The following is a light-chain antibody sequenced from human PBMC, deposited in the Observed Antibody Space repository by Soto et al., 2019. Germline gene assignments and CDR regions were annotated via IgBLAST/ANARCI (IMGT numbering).Light chain of an antibody. CDR1: QTISGW. V-gene: IGKV1-5*03. Sequence: DIQMTQSPSTLSASVGDRVTITCRASQTISGWLAWYQQKPGKAPNLLIYKASSLQSGVPSRFSGSGSGTEFTLTISSLQRDDFATYYCQQYLSYSTFGQGTKVEIK. CDR2: KAS. CDR3: QQYLSYST. J-gene: IGKJ1*01.